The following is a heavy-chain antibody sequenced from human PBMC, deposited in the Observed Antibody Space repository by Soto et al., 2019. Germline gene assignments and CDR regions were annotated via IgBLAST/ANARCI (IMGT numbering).Heavy chain of an antibody. J-gene: IGHJ4*02. Sequence: QVQLVQSGAEVKKPGSSVKVSCKASGGTFNNYVVNWVRQAPGQGLEWMGGILPIFATANYAQKFQGRVTITADKSTSTANMELNSLRSEDTAVYYCAGRWDNTTCLGHFDYWGQGTLITVAS. CDR3: AGRWDNTTCLGHFDY. CDR2: ILPIFATA. D-gene: IGHD2-2*01. V-gene: IGHV1-69*06. CDR1: GGTFNNYV.